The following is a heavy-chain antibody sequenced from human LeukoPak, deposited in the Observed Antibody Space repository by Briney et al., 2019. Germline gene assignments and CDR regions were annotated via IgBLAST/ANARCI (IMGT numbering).Heavy chain of an antibody. J-gene: IGHJ4*02. D-gene: IGHD2-2*02. Sequence: GGSLRLSCAASGFTFSSYWMSWVRQAPGKGLEWVANIKQDGSEKCYVDSVKGRFTISRDNAKNSLYLQMNSLRAEDTAVYYCARASPYCSSTSCYSCDYWGQGTLVTVSS. CDR2: IKQDGSEK. V-gene: IGHV3-7*04. CDR3: ARASPYCSSTSCYSCDY. CDR1: GFTFSSYW.